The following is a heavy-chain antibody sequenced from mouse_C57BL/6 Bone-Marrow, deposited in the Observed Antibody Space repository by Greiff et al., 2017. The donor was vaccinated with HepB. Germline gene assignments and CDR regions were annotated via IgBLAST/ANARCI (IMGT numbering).Heavy chain of an antibody. CDR1: GYTFTSYW. J-gene: IGHJ4*01. V-gene: IGHV1-69*01. Sequence: VQLQQPGAELVMPGASVKLSCKASGYTFTSYWMHWVKQRPGQGLEWIGEIDPSDSYTNYNQKFKGKSTLTVDKSSRTAYMQLSRLTSEDSAVYYCARWLLRAMDYWGQGTAVTVSS. CDR3: ARWLLRAMDY. D-gene: IGHD2-3*01. CDR2: IDPSDSYT.